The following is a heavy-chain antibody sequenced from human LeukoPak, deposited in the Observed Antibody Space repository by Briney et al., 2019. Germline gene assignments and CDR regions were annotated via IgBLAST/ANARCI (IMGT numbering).Heavy chain of an antibody. D-gene: IGHD3-10*01. CDR3: AREVTMVRGVILPTLDY. CDR2: IYTSGST. V-gene: IGHV4-61*02. J-gene: IGHJ4*02. CDR1: GDSISSGSYY. Sequence: PSETLSLTCTVSGDSISSGSYYWRWIRQPAGKGLEWIGRIYTSGSTNYNPSLKSRVTISVDTSKNQFSLKLSSVTAADTAVYYCAREVTMVRGVILPTLDYWGQGTLVTVSS.